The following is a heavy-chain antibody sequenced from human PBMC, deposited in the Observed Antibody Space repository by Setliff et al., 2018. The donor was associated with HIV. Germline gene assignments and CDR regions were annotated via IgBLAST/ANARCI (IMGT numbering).Heavy chain of an antibody. CDR2: IHYDGSNK. Sequence: GGSLRLSCAASGFTFSSYGMHWVRQAPGKGLEWVAFIHYDGSNKYYADSVKGRFTISRDNSKNTLCLQMNSLRTEDTAVYYCATGAYCSGGSCYQHLDYWGQGTRVTVSS. CDR3: ATGAYCSGGSCYQHLDY. D-gene: IGHD2-15*01. J-gene: IGHJ4*02. CDR1: GFTFSSYG. V-gene: IGHV3-30*02.